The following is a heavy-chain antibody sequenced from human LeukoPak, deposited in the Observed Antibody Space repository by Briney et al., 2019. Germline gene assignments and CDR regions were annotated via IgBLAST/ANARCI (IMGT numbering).Heavy chain of an antibody. V-gene: IGHV4-39*01. CDR2: IYYSGNS. CDR1: GGSINSTRYY. CDR3: ATGSVTTRYYYFFHMVV. D-gene: IGHD4-17*01. J-gene: IGHJ6*03. Sequence: PSETQSLTCTVSGGSINSTRYYWGWIRQPPGKGLEWIGSIYYSGNSYYNPSLKSRVTISVDTSKSQFSLKLTSATAADTAVYSCATGSVTTRYYYFFHMVVWGKGTSVTVS.